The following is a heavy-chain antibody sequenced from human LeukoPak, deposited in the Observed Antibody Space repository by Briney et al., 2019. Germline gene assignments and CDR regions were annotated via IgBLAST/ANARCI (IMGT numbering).Heavy chain of an antibody. J-gene: IGHJ4*02. CDR3: ARDEGSAYPFDY. CDR1: GGSISSSNW. CDR2: IYHSGST. D-gene: IGHD3-22*01. Sequence: PSETLSLTCAVSGGSISSSNWWSWVRQPPGKGLGWIGEIYHSGSTNYNPSLKSRVTISVDKSKNQFSLKLGSVTAADTAVYFCARDEGSAYPFDYWGQGTLVTVSS. V-gene: IGHV4-4*02.